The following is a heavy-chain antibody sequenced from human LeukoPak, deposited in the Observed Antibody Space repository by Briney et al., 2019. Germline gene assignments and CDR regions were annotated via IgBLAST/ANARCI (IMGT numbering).Heavy chain of an antibody. J-gene: IGHJ4*02. CDR1: GFTFSSYG. D-gene: IGHD5-24*01. CDR3: AKDPERWLQLRLGFSD. V-gene: IGHV3-23*01. Sequence: VGSLRLSCAASGFTFSSYGMSWVRQAPGKGLEWVSGISGSGGNTYYADSVKGRFTISRDNSKNTLYLQMNSLRADDTAVYYCAKDPERWLQLRLGFSDWGQGTLVTVSS. CDR2: ISGSGGNT.